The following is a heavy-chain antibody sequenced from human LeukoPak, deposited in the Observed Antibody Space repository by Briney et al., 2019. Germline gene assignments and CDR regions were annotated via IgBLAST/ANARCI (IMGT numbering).Heavy chain of an antibody. Sequence: GGSLRLSCAASGFTFSSYAMHWVRQAPGKGLEWVAVISYDGSNKYYADSVKGRFTISRDNSKNTLYLQMNSLRAEDTAAYYCARDDGAAAGTDFDYWGQGTLVTVSS. CDR3: ARDDGAAAGTDFDY. J-gene: IGHJ4*02. CDR1: GFTFSSYA. V-gene: IGHV3-30*01. D-gene: IGHD6-13*01. CDR2: ISYDGSNK.